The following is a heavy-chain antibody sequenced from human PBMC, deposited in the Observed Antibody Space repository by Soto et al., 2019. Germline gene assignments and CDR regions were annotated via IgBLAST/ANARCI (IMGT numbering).Heavy chain of an antibody. CDR1: GNSVSSDSAA. CDR3: ARGEHPAAVQGADYYHYVMDF. Sequence: PSQTISITCAISGNSVSSDSAAWDWIRQSPSRGLECLGRTYYRSNWYNDYAVSVKSRITINPDTSKNQFSLQLNSVTPEDTAVYYCARGEHPAAVQGADYYHYVMDFCAPGSSVLGSS. CDR2: TYYRSNWYN. D-gene: IGHD1-26*01. J-gene: IGHJ6*02. V-gene: IGHV6-1*01.